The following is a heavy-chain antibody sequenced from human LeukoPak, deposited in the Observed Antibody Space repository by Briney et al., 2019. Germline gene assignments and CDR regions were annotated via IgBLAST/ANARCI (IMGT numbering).Heavy chain of an antibody. CDR3: ARGLSITIFGVVMFDY. D-gene: IGHD3-3*01. CDR2: INPNSGGT. CDR1: GYTFTGYY. Sequence: ASVKVSCKASGYTFTGYYMHWVRQAPGQGLEWMGWINPNSGGTNYAQKFQGRVTMTRDTSISTAYMELSRPRSDDTAVYYCARGLSITIFGVVMFDYWGQGTLVTVSS. V-gene: IGHV1-2*02. J-gene: IGHJ4*02.